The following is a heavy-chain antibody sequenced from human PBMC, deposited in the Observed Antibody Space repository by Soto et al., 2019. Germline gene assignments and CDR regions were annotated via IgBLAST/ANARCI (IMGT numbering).Heavy chain of an antibody. D-gene: IGHD2-2*01. J-gene: IGHJ3*02. V-gene: IGHV3-23*01. CDR2: ISGSGGST. CDR1: GFTFSSYA. Sequence: EVQLLESGGGLVQPGGSLRLSCAASGFTFSSYAMSWVRQAPGKGLEWVSAISGSGGSTYYADSVKGRFTISRDNSKNTQYLQMNSLRAEDTAVYYCAKDWGERDIVVVPAYDAFDIWGQGTMVTVSS. CDR3: AKDWGERDIVVVPAYDAFDI.